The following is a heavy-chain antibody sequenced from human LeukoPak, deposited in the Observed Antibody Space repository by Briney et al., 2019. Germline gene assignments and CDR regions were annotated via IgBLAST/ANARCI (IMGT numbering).Heavy chain of an antibody. CDR3: ARYSGSYEVNYYYYYGMDV. CDR2: IKQDGSEK. J-gene: IGHJ6*02. Sequence: PGGSLRLSCAASGFTFSSYWMSWVRQAPGKGLEWVANIKQDGSEKYYVDSVKGRFTISRDNAKNSLYLQMSSLRAEDTAVYYCARYSGSYEVNYYYYYGMDVWGQGTTVTVSS. CDR1: GFTFSSYW. D-gene: IGHD1-26*01. V-gene: IGHV3-7*03.